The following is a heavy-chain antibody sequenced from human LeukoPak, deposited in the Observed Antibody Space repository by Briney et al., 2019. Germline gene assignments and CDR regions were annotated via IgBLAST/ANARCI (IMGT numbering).Heavy chain of an antibody. J-gene: IGHJ4*02. CDR2: IKEDGSEI. V-gene: IGHV3-7*04. D-gene: IGHD2-8*01. CDR1: GFPFSSYW. CDR3: ARAFGLPNW. Sequence: GGSLRLSCVASGFPFSSYWMTWVCQAPGKGLEWVANIKEDGSEILYVDSVKGRFTISRDNAKNSLYLQMNSLRVEDTAVYYCARAFGLPNWWGQGTLVTVSS.